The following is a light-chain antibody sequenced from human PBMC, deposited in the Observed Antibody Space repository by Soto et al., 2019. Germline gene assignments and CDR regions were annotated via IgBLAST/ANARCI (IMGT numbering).Light chain of an antibody. CDR2: GAS. J-gene: IGKJ4*01. CDR1: QSVSSSY. CDR3: QQYGSSPRVT. Sequence: EIVLTQSPGTLSLSPGERASLSCRGSQSVSSSYLAWYQQKPGQAPRLLIYGASSRATGIPDRFSGSGSGTDFTLTISRLEPEDFAVYYCQQYGSSPRVTFGGGTKVEIK. V-gene: IGKV3-20*01.